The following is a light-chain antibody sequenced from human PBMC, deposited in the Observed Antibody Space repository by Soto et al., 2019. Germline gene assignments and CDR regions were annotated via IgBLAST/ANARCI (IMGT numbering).Light chain of an antibody. Sequence: DIQLTQSPSTLSASVGDRVTITCRASQTFNNYLAWYQHKPGTAPKLLIYDASTLESGVPLRFSGSASGTEFTLTITSLQPDDLAMYYCQEYTTYPYTLGQGTKLEI. CDR1: QTFNNY. CDR2: DAS. J-gene: IGKJ2*01. V-gene: IGKV1-5*01. CDR3: QEYTTYPYT.